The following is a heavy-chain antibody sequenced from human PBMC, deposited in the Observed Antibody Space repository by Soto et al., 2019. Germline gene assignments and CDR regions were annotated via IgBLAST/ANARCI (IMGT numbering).Heavy chain of an antibody. CDR3: ARWGKTGGLDV. CDR1: GFTFRSYV. Sequence: QVQLVESGGGVVQPGTSLRLSCVGSGFTFRSYVIHWVRQAPGKGLEWVALTSYDGSNKDYGDSVKGRFTISRDNSRNPVGPQMDSLRSEDKALYFCARWGKTGGLDVWGQGTLVSVSS. J-gene: IGHJ1*01. V-gene: IGHV3-30*19. D-gene: IGHD3-16*01. CDR2: TSYDGSNK.